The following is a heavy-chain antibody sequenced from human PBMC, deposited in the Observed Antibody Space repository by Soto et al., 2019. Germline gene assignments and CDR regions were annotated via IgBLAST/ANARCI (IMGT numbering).Heavy chain of an antibody. D-gene: IGHD3-3*01. CDR1: GGSFSGYY. Sequence: SETLSLTCAVYGGSFSGYYWSWIRQPPGKGLEWIGEINHSGSTNYNPSLKSRVTISVDTPKNQFSLKLSSVTAADTAVYYCARGRYSYYDFWSGYSLNYFDYWGQGTLVTVSS. V-gene: IGHV4-34*01. CDR3: ARGRYSYYDFWSGYSLNYFDY. CDR2: INHSGST. J-gene: IGHJ4*02.